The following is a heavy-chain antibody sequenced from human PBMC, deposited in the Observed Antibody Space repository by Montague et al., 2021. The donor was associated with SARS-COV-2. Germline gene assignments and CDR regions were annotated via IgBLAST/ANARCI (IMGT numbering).Heavy chain of an antibody. CDR2: LYLDKNT. D-gene: IGHD3-3*01. Sequence: SETLSLTCTVSGGAVSRCCSEELTPDPESPLKFVCCLYLDKNTNYNPSLKSRVTISVDTSKNQFSLKLSSVTAADTAVYYCSRDKPDYDFWPGYGSDVWGQGTTVNVSS. V-gene: IGHV4-59*02. J-gene: IGHJ6*02. CDR3: SRDKPDYDFWPGYGSDV. CDR1: GGAVSRCC.